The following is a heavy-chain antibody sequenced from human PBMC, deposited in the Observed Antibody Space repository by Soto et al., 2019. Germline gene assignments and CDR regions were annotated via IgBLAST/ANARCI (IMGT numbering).Heavy chain of an antibody. J-gene: IGHJ6*02. D-gene: IGHD3-16*01. CDR3: ANSRGGTFLGYHGMDI. V-gene: IGHV1-69*01. Sequence: QVQLVQSGPEVKKTGTSVKVSCKASGGTFSSRAISWVRQAPGQGLEWMGGIIPVFGRVNYAEKFQDRVTITAGESTCTVYMEWSSLRSEDTALYYCANSRGGTFLGYHGMDIWGQGTTVSVSS. CDR1: GGTFSSRA. CDR2: IIPVFGRV.